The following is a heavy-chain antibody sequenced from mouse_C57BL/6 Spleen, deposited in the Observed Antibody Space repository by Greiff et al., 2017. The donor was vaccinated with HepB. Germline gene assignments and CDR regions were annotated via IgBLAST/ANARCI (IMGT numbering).Heavy chain of an antibody. J-gene: IGHJ1*03. CDR1: GYTFTDYN. Sequence: EVQLQQSGPELVKPGASVKIPCKASGYTFTDYNMDWVKQSHGKSLEWIGDINPNNGGTIYNQKFKGKATLTVDKSSSTSYMALLSLTSEDTAVYYCARGDYDGSRGYFYVWGTGTTVPVSS. D-gene: IGHD1-1*01. V-gene: IGHV1-18*01. CDR3: ARGDYDGSRGYFYV. CDR2: INPNNGGT.